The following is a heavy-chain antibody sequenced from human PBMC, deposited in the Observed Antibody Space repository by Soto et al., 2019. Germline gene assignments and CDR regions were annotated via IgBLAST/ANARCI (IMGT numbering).Heavy chain of an antibody. CDR1: GYTFTSYA. V-gene: IGHV1-18*01. J-gene: IGHJ6*02. CDR3: ARAVSWFYSSGSWHEDEGNYGLDV. Sequence: QVQLVQSGSEMKNPGASVKVSCKASGYTFTSYAFSWVRQAPGQGLEWMGWISSYNGKTVYAQSFQGRVTMTTDTSTSTAYMELRSLRSDDTAVYYCARAVSWFYSSGSWHEDEGNYGLDVWGQGTTVAVSS. D-gene: IGHD6-25*01. CDR2: ISSYNGKT.